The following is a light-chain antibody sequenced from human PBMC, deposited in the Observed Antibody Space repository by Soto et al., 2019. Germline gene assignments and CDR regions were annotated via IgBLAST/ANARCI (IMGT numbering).Light chain of an antibody. CDR1: QSVDTM. V-gene: IGKV3-11*01. CDR3: QVRTDWAPFKYT. Sequence: EIVLTQSPASLSLSAGERVTLSCRASQSVDTMVAWYQQQVGRTPRLLIYETSNRATGVPGRFSGSGSGTDFTLTISRLEPEDLAVHFCQVRTDWAPFKYTFGQGTKLEV. J-gene: IGKJ2*01. CDR2: ETS.